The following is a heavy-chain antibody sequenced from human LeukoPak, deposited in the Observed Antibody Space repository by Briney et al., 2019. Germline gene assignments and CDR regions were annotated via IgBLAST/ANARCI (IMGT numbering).Heavy chain of an antibody. V-gene: IGHV6-1*01. D-gene: IGHD3-3*01. Sequence: PSQTLSLTCAISGDSVSSNSAAWNWIRQSPSRGLEWLGRTYYRSKWYHYYAVSVKIRITINPDPFKNQFSLQLNSVTPEDTAVYYCARGPMYYDFWSGYYPIDDAFDIWSQGTMVTVSS. CDR2: TYYRSKWYH. CDR3: ARGPMYYDFWSGYYPIDDAFDI. J-gene: IGHJ3*02. CDR1: GDSVSSNSAA.